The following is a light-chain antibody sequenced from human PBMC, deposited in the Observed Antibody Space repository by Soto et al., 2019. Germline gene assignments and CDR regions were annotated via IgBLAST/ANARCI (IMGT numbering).Light chain of an antibody. CDR1: QNVTSN. CDR2: GTS. V-gene: IGKV3-15*01. CDR3: QQYDDWG. J-gene: IGKJ1*01. Sequence: MVMTQSPATLYVSAGERVTLSCRTSQNVTSNLAWYQLKPGQTPSLLIYGTSTRAPDIPVRFSGSGSGTEFTLTITTVQSGDSAVYYCQQYDDWGFGPGTKVEIK.